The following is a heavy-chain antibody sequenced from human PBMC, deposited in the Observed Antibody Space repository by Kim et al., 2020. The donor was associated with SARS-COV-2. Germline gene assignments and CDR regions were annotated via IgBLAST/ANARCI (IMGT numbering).Heavy chain of an antibody. J-gene: IGHJ6*02. D-gene: IGHD1-26*01. V-gene: IGHV3-30*01. CDR3: ARDTWELLPNYYYYGMDV. Sequence: GRFTISSDNSKNTLYLQMNSRRAEDTAVYYCARDTWELLPNYYYYGMDVWGQGTTVTVSS.